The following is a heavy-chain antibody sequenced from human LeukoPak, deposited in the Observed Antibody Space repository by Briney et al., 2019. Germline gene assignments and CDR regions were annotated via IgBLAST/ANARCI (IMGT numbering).Heavy chain of an antibody. CDR3: ARPDYYDSSGYYY. J-gene: IGHJ4*02. D-gene: IGHD3-22*01. CDR1: GYTFTGYY. Sequence: GASVKVSCKASGYTFTGYYMHWVRQAPGQGLEWMGWISAYNGNTNYAQKLQGRVTMTTDTSTSTAYMELRSLRSDDTAVYYCARPDYYDSSGYYYWGQGTLVTVSS. CDR2: ISAYNGNT. V-gene: IGHV1-18*04.